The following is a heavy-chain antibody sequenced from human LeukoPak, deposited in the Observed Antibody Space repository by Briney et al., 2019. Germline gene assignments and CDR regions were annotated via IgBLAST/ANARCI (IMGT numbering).Heavy chain of an antibody. CDR3: ARRYDFSSGNIRNAYDY. CDR2: INHSGST. D-gene: IGHD3-3*01. V-gene: IGHV4-34*01. Sequence: PSETLSLTCAVYGVSFSGYYWSWLRQPPGKGLEWIGEINHSGSTNYDPSLKSRVTISVDTSKNQFSLKLSSVTAADTAVYYCARRYDFSSGNIRNAYDYWGQGNLVTVSS. CDR1: GVSFSGYY. J-gene: IGHJ4*02.